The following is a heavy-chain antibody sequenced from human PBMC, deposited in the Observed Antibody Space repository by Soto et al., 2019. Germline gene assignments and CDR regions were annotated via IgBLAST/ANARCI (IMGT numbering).Heavy chain of an antibody. D-gene: IGHD2-2*01. CDR1: GFTFCSYA. CDR3: VTDGVGVVPGDVFDI. Sequence: PGGSLRLSCAASGFTFCSYAMSWVRQAPGKGLEWVSAISGSGGSTYYADSVKGRLTISRDNAKNSLYLQMNSLRDEDPALYYFVTDGVGVVPGDVFDIWGQGTMVTVSS. CDR2: ISGSGGST. J-gene: IGHJ3*02. V-gene: IGHV3-23*01.